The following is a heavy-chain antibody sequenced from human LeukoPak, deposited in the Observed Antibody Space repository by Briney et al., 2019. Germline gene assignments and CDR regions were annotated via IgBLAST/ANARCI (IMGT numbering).Heavy chain of an antibody. CDR2: IIPIFGTA. CDR1: GGTFSSYA. D-gene: IGHD3-22*01. V-gene: IGHV1-69*06. CDR3: ARAAHYYDSSGYDY. Sequence: VASVKVSCKASGGTFSSYAISWVRQAPGQGLEWMGGIIPIFGTANYAQKFRGRVTITADKSTSTAYMELSSLRSEDTAVYYCARAAHYYDSSGYDYWGQGTLVTVSS. J-gene: IGHJ4*02.